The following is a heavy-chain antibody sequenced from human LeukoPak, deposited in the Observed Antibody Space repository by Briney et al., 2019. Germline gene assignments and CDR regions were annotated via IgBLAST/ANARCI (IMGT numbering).Heavy chain of an antibody. D-gene: IGHD3-3*01. J-gene: IGHJ6*03. CDR2: MNPNSGNT. CDR3: ARGEGRFLEWLPYYYYMDV. Sequence: GASVKVSCKASGYTFTSYDINWVRQATGQGLEWMGWMNPNSGNTGYAQKYQGRVTIIRNTSISTAYMELSSLRSEDTAVYYCARGEGRFLEWLPYYYYMDVWGKGTTVTVSS. CDR1: GYTFTSYD. V-gene: IGHV1-8*03.